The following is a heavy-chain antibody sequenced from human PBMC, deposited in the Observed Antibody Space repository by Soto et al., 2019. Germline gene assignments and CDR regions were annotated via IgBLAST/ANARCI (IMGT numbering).Heavy chain of an antibody. CDR2: SSPRGDTI. Sequence: GGSLRLSCVASGFSLANYPMNWVRQTPGKGPEWISYSSPRGDTIYYADSVEGRFTISRDNARNSLSLHMSSLRDEDSALYYCAKGPHTNVGWLYYFESWGQGVPVTVSS. CDR1: GFSLANYP. J-gene: IGHJ4*02. D-gene: IGHD6-19*01. CDR3: AKGPHTNVGWLYYFES. V-gene: IGHV3-48*02.